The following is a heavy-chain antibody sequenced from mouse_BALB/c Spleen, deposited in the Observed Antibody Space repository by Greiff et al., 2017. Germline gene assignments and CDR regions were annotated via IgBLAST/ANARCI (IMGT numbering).Heavy chain of an antibody. V-gene: IGHV5-17*02. CDR2: ISSGSSTI. Sequence: EVHLVESGGGLVQPGGSRKLSCAASGFTFSSFGMHWVRQAPEKGLEWVAYISSGSSTIYYADTVKGRFTISRDNPKNTLFLQMTSLRSEDTAMYYCARDDYENYAMDYWGQGTSVTVSS. CDR1: GFTFSSFG. J-gene: IGHJ4*01. D-gene: IGHD2-4*01. CDR3: ARDDYENYAMDY.